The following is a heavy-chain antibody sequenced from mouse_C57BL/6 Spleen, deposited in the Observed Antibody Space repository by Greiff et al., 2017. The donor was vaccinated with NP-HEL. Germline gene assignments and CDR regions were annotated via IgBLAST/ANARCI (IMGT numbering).Heavy chain of an antibody. CDR2: IRNKANGYTT. CDR3: ARYTEYDATDALDY. CDR1: GFTFTDYY. Sequence: EVKVVESGGGLVQPGGSLSLSCAASGFTFTDYYMSWVRQPPGKALEWLGVIRNKANGYTTEYSASVKGRFTISTDNSQSILHLQLYALSAEDSAAYYGARYTEYDATDALDYWGQGTSVTVSS. J-gene: IGHJ4*01. D-gene: IGHD2-14*01. V-gene: IGHV7-3*01.